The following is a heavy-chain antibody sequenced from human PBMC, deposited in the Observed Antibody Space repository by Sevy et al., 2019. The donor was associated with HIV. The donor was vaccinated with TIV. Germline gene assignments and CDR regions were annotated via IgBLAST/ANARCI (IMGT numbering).Heavy chain of an antibody. CDR2: ISAYNGNT. J-gene: IGHJ4*02. V-gene: IGHV1-18*01. CDR1: GYTFTSYG. D-gene: IGHD4-17*01. CDR3: AGDAATTVTTGGTFFDY. Sequence: ASVKVSCKASGYTFTSYGISWVRQAPGQGLEWMGWISAYNGNTNYAQKLQGRVTMTTDTSTSTAYMELRSLRSDDTAVYYCAGDAATTVTTGGTFFDYWGQGTLVTVSS.